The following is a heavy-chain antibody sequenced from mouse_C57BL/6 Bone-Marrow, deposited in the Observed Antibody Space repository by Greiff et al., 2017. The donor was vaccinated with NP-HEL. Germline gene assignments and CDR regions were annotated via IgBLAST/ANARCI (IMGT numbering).Heavy chain of an antibody. V-gene: IGHV1-81*01. CDR3: SYSSCDPFAY. CDR1: GYTFTSYG. CDR2: IYPRSGNT. J-gene: IGHJ3*01. D-gene: IGHD1-1*01. Sequence: QVQLKQSGAELARPGASVKLSCKASGYTFTSYGISWVKQRTGQGLEWIGEIYPRSGNTYYNEKLKGQATLTADNASSTAFMQLSSLTSEDSAVYCCSYSSCDPFAYWGRGTLVTVTA.